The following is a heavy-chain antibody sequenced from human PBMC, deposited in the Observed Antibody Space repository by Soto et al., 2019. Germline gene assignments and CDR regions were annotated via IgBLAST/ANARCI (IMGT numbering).Heavy chain of an antibody. V-gene: IGHV3-33*01. CDR1: GFTFSSYG. CDR2: IWYDGSNK. Sequence: PGGSLRLSCAASGFTFSSYGMHWVRQAPGKGLEWVAVIWYDGSNKYYADSVKGRFTISRDNSKNTLYLQMNSLRAEDTAVYYCARDSGSSLSGGSMDVWGQGTTVTVSS. J-gene: IGHJ6*02. CDR3: ARDSGSSLSGGSMDV. D-gene: IGHD6-6*01.